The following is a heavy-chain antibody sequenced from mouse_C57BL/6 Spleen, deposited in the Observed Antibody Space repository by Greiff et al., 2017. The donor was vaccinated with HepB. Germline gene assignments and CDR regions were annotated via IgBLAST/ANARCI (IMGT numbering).Heavy chain of an antibody. J-gene: IGHJ4*01. Sequence: EVQVVESGGGLVKPGGSLKLSCAASGFTFSDYGMHWVRQAPEKGLEWVAYISSGSSTIYYADTVKGRFTISRDNAKNTLFLQMTSLRSEDTAMYYCARSLYDGYYRAMDYWGQGTSVTVSS. D-gene: IGHD2-3*01. CDR1: GFTFSDYG. CDR2: ISSGSSTI. CDR3: ARSLYDGYYRAMDY. V-gene: IGHV5-17*01.